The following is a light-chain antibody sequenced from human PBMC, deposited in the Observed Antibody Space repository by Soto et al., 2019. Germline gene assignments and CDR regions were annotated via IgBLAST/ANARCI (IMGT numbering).Light chain of an antibody. J-gene: IGKJ1*01. CDR3: QQYRT. CDR1: QSVRSSY. CDR2: GAS. V-gene: IGKV3-20*01. Sequence: EIVLTQSPGTLSLSPGERATLSCRASQSVRSSYLAWYQQKPGQAPRLLIYGASSRATGIPDRFSGSGSGTDFTLTISRLEPEDFAVYYCQQYRTFGQGTKV.